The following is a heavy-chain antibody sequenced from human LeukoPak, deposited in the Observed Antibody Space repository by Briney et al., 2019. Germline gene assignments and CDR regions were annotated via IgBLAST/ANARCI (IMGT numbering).Heavy chain of an antibody. Sequence: ASVKVSCKASGYTFTGYYMHWVRQAPGQGLEWMGWINPNSGGTNYALKFQGRVTMTSDTSISTAYMELSSLRSDDTAVYYCARVLYGDSYDAFDIWGQGTMVTVSS. D-gene: IGHD4-17*01. V-gene: IGHV1-2*02. CDR3: ARVLYGDSYDAFDI. CDR1: GYTFTGYY. J-gene: IGHJ3*02. CDR2: INPNSGGT.